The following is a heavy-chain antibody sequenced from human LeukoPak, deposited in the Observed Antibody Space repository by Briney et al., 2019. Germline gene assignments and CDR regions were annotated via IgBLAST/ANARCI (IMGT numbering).Heavy chain of an antibody. J-gene: IGHJ4*02. D-gene: IGHD3-10*01. CDR2: ISGSGGST. V-gene: IGHV3-23*01. Sequence: PGGSLRLSCAASGFTFSSYAMSWVRQAPGKGLEWVSAISGSGGSTYYADSVKGRFTISRDNSKNTLYLQMNSLRAEDTAVYYCAKDRDELWFGEDAYYFDYWGQGTLVTVSS. CDR1: GFTFSSYA. CDR3: AKDRDELWFGEDAYYFDY.